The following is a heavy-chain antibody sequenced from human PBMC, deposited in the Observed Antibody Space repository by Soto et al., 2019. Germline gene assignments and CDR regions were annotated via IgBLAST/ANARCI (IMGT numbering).Heavy chain of an antibody. CDR1: GGSISSGGYY. CDR3: ARHYYGSRITLPWGWFDP. D-gene: IGHD3-10*01. V-gene: IGHV4-31*03. J-gene: IGHJ5*02. CDR2: IYYSGST. Sequence: PSETLSLTCTVSGGSISSGGYYWSWIRQHPGKGLEWIGYIYYSGSTYYNPSLKSRVTISVDTSKNQFSLKLSSVTAADTAVYYCARHYYGSRITLPWGWFDPWGQGTLVTVSS.